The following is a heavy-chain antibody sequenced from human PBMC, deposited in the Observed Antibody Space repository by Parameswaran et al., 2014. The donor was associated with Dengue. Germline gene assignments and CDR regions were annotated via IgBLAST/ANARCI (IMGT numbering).Heavy chain of an antibody. CDR3: TRLFSGSYPRGDYYYYGMDV. V-gene: IGHV3-73*01. Sequence: VRQAPGKGLEWVGRIRSKANSYATAYAASVKGRFTISRDDSKNTAYLQMNSLKTEDTAVYYCTRLFSGSYPRGDYYYYGMDVWGQGTTVTVSS. CDR2: IRSKANSYAT. D-gene: IGHD1-26*01. J-gene: IGHJ6*02.